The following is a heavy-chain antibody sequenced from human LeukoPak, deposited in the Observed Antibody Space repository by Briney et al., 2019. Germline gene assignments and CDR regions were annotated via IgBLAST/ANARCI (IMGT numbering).Heavy chain of an antibody. J-gene: IGHJ4*02. CDR1: GFTFDDYA. D-gene: IGHD6-13*01. V-gene: IGHV3-9*01. CDR2: ISWNSGSI. CDR3: AKDSSSWKEFDY. Sequence: GRSLRLSCAASGFTFDDYAMHWVRQAPGKGLEWVSGISWNSGSIAYAGSVKGRFTISRDNAKNSLYLQMNSLRAEDTALYYCAKDSSSWKEFDYWGQGTLVTVSS.